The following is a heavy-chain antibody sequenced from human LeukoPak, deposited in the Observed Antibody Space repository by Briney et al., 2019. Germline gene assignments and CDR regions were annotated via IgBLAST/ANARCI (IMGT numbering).Heavy chain of an antibody. J-gene: IGHJ4*02. Sequence: ASVKVSCKASGYIFTSYYMHWVRQAPGQGLEWMGWINPNSGGTNYAQKFQGRVTMTRDTSIRTAYMEVSSLRSDDTAVYYCARGQQWLEAFDYWGLGTLVTVSS. CDR1: GYIFTSYY. CDR2: INPNSGGT. CDR3: ARGQQWLEAFDY. D-gene: IGHD6-19*01. V-gene: IGHV1-2*02.